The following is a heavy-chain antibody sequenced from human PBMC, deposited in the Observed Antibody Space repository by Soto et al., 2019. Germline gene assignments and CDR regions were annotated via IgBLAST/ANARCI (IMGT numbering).Heavy chain of an antibody. CDR1: GGSFSGQY. V-gene: IGHV4-34*01. J-gene: IGHJ4*02. CDR3: ARDRGSVQLLLDY. CDR2: INHSGSI. Sequence: SETLSLTCAVYGGSFSGQYWSWIRQPPGKGLEWIGEINHSGSINYNPSLESRVTISEDTSKNQFSLKLSSVTAADTAVYYCARDRGSVQLLLDYWGQGTLVTVSS. D-gene: IGHD2-2*01.